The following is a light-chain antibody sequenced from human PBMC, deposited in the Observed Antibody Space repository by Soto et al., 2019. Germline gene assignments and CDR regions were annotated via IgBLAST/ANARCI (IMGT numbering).Light chain of an antibody. CDR3: SSYTSPSPVF. CDR1: SSDVGGYNS. Sequence: QSALTQPASVSGSPGQSITISCTGTSSDVGGYNSVSWYQHHPGKAPKLMIYDVSNRPSGVSNRFCGSKSVNTASLTISGRTSGTGATYSGSSYTSPSPVFFGGGTMLPVL. J-gene: IGLJ2*01. CDR2: DVS. V-gene: IGLV2-14*03.